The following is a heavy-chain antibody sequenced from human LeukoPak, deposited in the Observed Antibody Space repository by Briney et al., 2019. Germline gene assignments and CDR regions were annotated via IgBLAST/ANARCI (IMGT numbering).Heavy chain of an antibody. CDR3: AKFPRIAVAGSPDY. D-gene: IGHD6-19*01. Sequence: GGSLRLSCAASGFTFSSYGMHWVRQAPGKGLEWVAVISYDGSNKYYADSVKGRFTISRDNSKNTLYLQMISLRAEDTAVYYCAKFPRIAVAGSPDYWAREPWSPSPQ. V-gene: IGHV3-30*18. CDR2: ISYDGSNK. J-gene: IGHJ4*02. CDR1: GFTFSSYG.